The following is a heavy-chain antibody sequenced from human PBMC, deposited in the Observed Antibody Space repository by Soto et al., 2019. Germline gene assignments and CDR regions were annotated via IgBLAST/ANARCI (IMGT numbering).Heavy chain of an antibody. CDR1: GYTLTELS. V-gene: IGHV1-24*01. J-gene: IGHJ3*02. CDR2: FDPEDGET. D-gene: IGHD2-15*01. CDR3: ARLGFRGFVVVVAATRNDAFDI. Sequence: GASVKVSCKVSGYTLTELSMHWVRQAPGKGLEWMGGFDPEDGETIYAQKVQGRVTMTEDTSTDTAYMELSSLRSEDTAVYYCARLGFRGFVVVVAATRNDAFDIWGQGTMVTVSS.